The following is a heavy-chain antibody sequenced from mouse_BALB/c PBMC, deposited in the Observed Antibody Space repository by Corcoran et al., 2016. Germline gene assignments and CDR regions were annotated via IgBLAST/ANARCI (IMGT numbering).Heavy chain of an antibody. J-gene: IGHJ4*01. Sequence: QVTLKESGPGILQPSQTLSLTCSFSGFSLSTSGMGVSWIRQPSGKGLEWLAHIHWDDDKRYNPSLKSRLTISKDTSSNQVFLKITSVDTADTATYYCARRDSSGSLCAMDYWGQGTSVTVSS. CDR1: GFSLSTSGMG. CDR2: IHWDDDK. V-gene: IGHV8-12*01. D-gene: IGHD3-1*01. CDR3: ARRDSSGSLCAMDY.